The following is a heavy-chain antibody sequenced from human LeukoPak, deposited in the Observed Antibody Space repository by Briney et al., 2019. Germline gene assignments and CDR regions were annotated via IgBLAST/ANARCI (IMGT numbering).Heavy chain of an antibody. Sequence: SETLSLTCTVSGGSISSYYWSWIRQPPGKGLEWIGYIYYSGSTNYNPSLKSRVTISVDTSKNQFSLKLSSVTAADTAVYYCARLYGGSFHFDYWGQGTLVTVSS. J-gene: IGHJ4*02. V-gene: IGHV4-59*08. CDR3: ARLYGGSFHFDY. CDR2: IYYSGST. CDR1: GGSISSYY. D-gene: IGHD2-15*01.